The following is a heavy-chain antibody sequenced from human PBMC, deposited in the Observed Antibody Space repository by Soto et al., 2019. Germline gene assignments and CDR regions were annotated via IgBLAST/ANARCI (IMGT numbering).Heavy chain of an antibody. CDR3: ASGFDSDVLFNGGLS. Sequence: VQLQESGPGLVKPSGTLSLTCTVSGGSISTTNWWSWVRQSPGKGLEWIGEILHIGSTNYNPSPRSRVTGSIYQSKNQFSLWVRAVTAADTAVYYCASGFDSDVLFNGGLSWRQGTLVSVSS. V-gene: IGHV4-4*02. CDR1: GGSISTTNW. J-gene: IGHJ4*02. D-gene: IGHD3-22*01. CDR2: ILHIGST.